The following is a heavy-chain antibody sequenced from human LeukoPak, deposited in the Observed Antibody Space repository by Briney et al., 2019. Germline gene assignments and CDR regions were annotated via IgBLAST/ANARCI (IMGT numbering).Heavy chain of an antibody. V-gene: IGHV1-2*02. Sequence: ASVKVSCKASGYTFTGYYIHWVRQAPGQGLEWMGWINPNSGGTTYAQKFQGRVTMTRDTSISTAYMDLSRLTSDDTAVYYCARNIRSYDFWSGPINWFDHWGQGTLVTVSS. CDR2: INPNSGGT. D-gene: IGHD3-3*01. CDR1: GYTFTGYY. CDR3: ARNIRSYDFWSGPINWFDH. J-gene: IGHJ5*02.